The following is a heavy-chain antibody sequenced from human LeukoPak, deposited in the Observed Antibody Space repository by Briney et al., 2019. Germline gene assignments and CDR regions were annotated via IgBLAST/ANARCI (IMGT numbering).Heavy chain of an antibody. J-gene: IGHJ4*02. V-gene: IGHV3-23*01. Sequence: GGSLRLSCAASGFTFSTYAMSWVRQAPGKGLEWVSAISGGGGGTYYADSVKGRFTISRDNSKNTLYLQMSSLRTEDTAVYYCARKGSYSNFDYWGQGTLVTVSS. CDR2: ISGGGGGT. D-gene: IGHD3-10*01. CDR3: ARKGSYSNFDY. CDR1: GFTFSTYA.